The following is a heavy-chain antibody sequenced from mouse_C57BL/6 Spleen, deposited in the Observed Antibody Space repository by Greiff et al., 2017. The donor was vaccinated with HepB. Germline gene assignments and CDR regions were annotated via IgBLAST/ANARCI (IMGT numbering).Heavy chain of an antibody. CDR2: IYPGDGDT. J-gene: IGHJ4*01. Sequence: VQLQQSGAELVKPGASVKISCKASGYAFSSYWMNWVKQRPGKGLEWIGQIYPGDGDTNYNGKFKGKATLTADKSSSTAYMQLSSLTSEDSAVYFCARGPILIFYYYAMDYWGQGTSVTVSS. CDR3: ARGPILIFYYYAMDY. D-gene: IGHD1-1*01. V-gene: IGHV1-80*01. CDR1: GYAFSSYW.